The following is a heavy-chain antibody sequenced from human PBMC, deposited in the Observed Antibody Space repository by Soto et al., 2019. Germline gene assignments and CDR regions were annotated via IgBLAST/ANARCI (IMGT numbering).Heavy chain of an antibody. J-gene: IGHJ5*02. CDR1: GGSFSGYS. Sequence: SETLSLTCAVYGGSFSGYSWSWIRQPPGKGVGWYGEINHSGSTNYNPSLKSRVTISVDTSKNQFSLKLSSVTAADTAVYYCARGGYCTNGVCYKAYFRWFDPWGQGTLVTVSS. V-gene: IGHV4-34*01. D-gene: IGHD2-8*01. CDR2: INHSGST. CDR3: ARGGYCTNGVCYKAYFRWFDP.